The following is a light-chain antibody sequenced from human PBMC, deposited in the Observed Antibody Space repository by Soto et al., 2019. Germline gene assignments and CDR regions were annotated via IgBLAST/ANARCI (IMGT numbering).Light chain of an antibody. CDR3: SSTAGNNNLV. J-gene: IGLJ3*02. Sequence: QSALTQSPSASGSPGQSVTISCTGTISDVGGHNYVSWYQHHPGKAPKLIIYEVSKRPSGVPDRFSGSKSANTASLTVSGLQAEDEAFYYCSSTAGNNNLVFGGGTKLTVL. CDR2: EVS. V-gene: IGLV2-8*01. CDR1: ISDVGGHNY.